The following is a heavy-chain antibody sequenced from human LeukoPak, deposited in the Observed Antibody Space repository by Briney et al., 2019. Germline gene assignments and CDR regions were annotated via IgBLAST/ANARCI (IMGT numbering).Heavy chain of an antibody. V-gene: IGHV3-23*01. CDR2: ISGSGGST. Sequence: GGSLRLPCAASGFTFSSYAMSWVRQAPGKGLEWVSLISGSGGSTYYADSVKGRFTISRDNSKNTLYLQMNSLRVEDTAVYYCAKGNIAARQDIMDVWGQGTTVTVSS. CDR1: GFTFSSYA. CDR3: AKGNIAARQDIMDV. J-gene: IGHJ6*02. D-gene: IGHD6-6*01.